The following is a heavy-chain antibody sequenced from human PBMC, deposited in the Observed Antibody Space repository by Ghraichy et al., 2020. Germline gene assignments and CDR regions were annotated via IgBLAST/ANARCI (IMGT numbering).Heavy chain of an antibody. V-gene: IGHV1-2*04. J-gene: IGHJ6*02. CDR1: GYAFTDYY. CDR2: INPSSGGA. D-gene: IGHD3-22*01. CDR3: ARRGRSSGGEYDSYAMDG. Sequence: ASVKVSCKTSGYAFTDYYINWVRQAPGQGLEWMGWINPSSGGANYAQNFRGWVTMSRDTSFSTAYMELTRLKNDDTAVYYCARRGRSSGGEYDSYAMDGWGQGTTDTV.